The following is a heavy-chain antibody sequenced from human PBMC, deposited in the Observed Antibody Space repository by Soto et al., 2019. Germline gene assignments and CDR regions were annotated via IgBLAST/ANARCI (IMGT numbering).Heavy chain of an antibody. Sequence: GGSLRLSGAASGFTFSSYSMNWVRQAPGKGLEWVSSISSSSSYIYYADSVKGRFTISRDNAKNSLYLQMNSLRAEDTAVYYFARDWDLNPFCGVIVNSFIYAHWGHGTL. CDR3: ARDWDLNPFCGVIVNSFIYAH. CDR2: ISSSSSYI. CDR1: GFTFSSYS. V-gene: IGHV3-21*01. D-gene: IGHD3-16*02. J-gene: IGHJ1*01.